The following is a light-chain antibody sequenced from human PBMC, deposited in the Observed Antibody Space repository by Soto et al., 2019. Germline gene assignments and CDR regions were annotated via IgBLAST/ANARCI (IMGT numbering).Light chain of an antibody. CDR2: EVR. CDR3: SSYTSSGTYV. Sequence: QSALAQPASGAGSPGQAITVSGSGTGSDVGGYNYVSWYQQHPGKAPKVIIYEVRNRPSGVSDRFSGSKSGNTASLTISGLQAEDEADYYCSSYTSSGTYVFGTGTKVTVL. CDR1: GSDVGGYNY. J-gene: IGLJ1*01. V-gene: IGLV2-14*01.